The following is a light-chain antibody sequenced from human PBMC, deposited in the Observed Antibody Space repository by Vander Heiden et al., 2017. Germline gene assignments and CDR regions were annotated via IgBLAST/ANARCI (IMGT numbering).Light chain of an antibody. CDR1: QSISSY. J-gene: IGKJ1*01. CDR2: AAS. Sequence: DIQMTQSPSSLSASVGDRVTITCRASQSISSYLNWYQQKPGKAPKLLIYAASSLQSGVPSRFSGSGYGTDFTLTISSLQPEDFATYYCQQSYSTPRSTFGQGTKVEIK. V-gene: IGKV1-39*01. CDR3: QQSYSTPRST.